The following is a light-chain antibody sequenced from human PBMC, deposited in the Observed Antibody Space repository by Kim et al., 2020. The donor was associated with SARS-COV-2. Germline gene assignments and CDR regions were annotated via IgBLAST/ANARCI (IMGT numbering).Light chain of an antibody. Sequence: PGDRATLSCRASQNIDTYLAWYQQRPGQAPRLLVYDASNRATGVPDRFSGSGSGTDFTLTISSLEPEDFSIYYCQQRNSWPPTVTFGGGTKVDIK. V-gene: IGKV3-11*01. J-gene: IGKJ4*01. CDR1: QNIDTY. CDR3: QQRNSWPPTVT. CDR2: DAS.